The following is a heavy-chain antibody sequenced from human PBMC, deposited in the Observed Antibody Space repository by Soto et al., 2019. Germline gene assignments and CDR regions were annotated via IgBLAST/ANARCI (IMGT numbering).Heavy chain of an antibody. CDR3: ARGEEPYYDILTGYGDY. CDR1: AYTFTNYL. D-gene: IGHD3-9*01. V-gene: IGHV1-3*01. J-gene: IGHJ4*02. Sequence: QVQLVQSGAEVKKPGASVKVSCKASAYTFTNYLMHWVRQAPGQRLEWMGWINASNGNTRYSQKFQGRVTITRDTSASTAYMELSSLRSEDTAVYYCARGEEPYYDILTGYGDYWGQGTLVTVSS. CDR2: INASNGNT.